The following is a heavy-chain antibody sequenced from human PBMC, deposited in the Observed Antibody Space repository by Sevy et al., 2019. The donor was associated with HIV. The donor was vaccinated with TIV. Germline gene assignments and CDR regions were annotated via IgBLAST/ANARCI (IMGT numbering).Heavy chain of an antibody. CDR1: GFTFSSYA. CDR3: AKNLRFLEWGHGFDP. J-gene: IGHJ5*02. CDR2: ISGSGGST. D-gene: IGHD3-3*01. Sequence: GSLRLSCAASGFTFSSYAMSWVRQAPGKGLEWVSAISGSGGSTYYADSVKGRFTISRDNSKNTLYLQMNSLRAEDTAVYYCAKNLRFLEWGHGFDPWGQGTLVTVSS. V-gene: IGHV3-23*01.